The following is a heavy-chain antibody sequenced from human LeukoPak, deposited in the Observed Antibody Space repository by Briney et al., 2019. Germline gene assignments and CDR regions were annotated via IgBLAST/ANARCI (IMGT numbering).Heavy chain of an antibody. CDR3: ARERQWLANYYYYYMDV. V-gene: IGHV3-7*01. Sequence: PGGSLRLSCAASGFTFSSYWMSWVRQAPGKGLEWVANIKQDGSEKYYVDSVKGRFTISRDNAKNSLYLQMNSLRAEDTAVYYCARERQWLANYYYYYMDVWGKGTTVTVSS. CDR1: GFTFSSYW. J-gene: IGHJ6*03. CDR2: IKQDGSEK. D-gene: IGHD6-19*01.